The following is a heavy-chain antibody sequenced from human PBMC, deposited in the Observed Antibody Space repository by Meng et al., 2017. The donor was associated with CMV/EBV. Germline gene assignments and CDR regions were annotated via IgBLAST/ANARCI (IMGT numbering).Heavy chain of an antibody. Sequence: GESLKISCAASGFTFSSFAMHWVRQAPGKGLEWVAVISYDGSNKYYADSVKGRFTISRDNSKNTLYLQMNSLRAEDTAVYYCASAENFGIRLYFDYWGQGTLVTVSS. CDR1: GFTFSSFA. CDR2: ISYDGSNK. CDR3: ASAENFGIRLYFDY. D-gene: IGHD2/OR15-2a*01. J-gene: IGHJ4*02. V-gene: IGHV3-30*04.